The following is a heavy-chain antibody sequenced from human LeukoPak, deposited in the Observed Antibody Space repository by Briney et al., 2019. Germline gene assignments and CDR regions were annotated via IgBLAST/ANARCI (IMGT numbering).Heavy chain of an antibody. Sequence: PSETLSLTCAVYGGSFSGYYWSWIRQPPGKGLEWIGEINHSGSTNYNPSLKSRVTISVDTSKNQFSLKLSSVTAADTAVYYCARTRVAVAGRKFDYWGQGTLVTVSS. CDR3: ARTRVAVAGRKFDY. V-gene: IGHV4-34*01. J-gene: IGHJ4*02. D-gene: IGHD6-19*01. CDR2: INHSGST. CDR1: GGSFSGYY.